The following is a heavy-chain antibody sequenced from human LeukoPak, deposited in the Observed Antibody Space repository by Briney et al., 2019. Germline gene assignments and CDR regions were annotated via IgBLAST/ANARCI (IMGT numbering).Heavy chain of an antibody. V-gene: IGHV6-1*01. Sequence: SQTLSLTCALSGDSVSSNSATWNWIRQSPSRGLEWLGRTYYRSKWYNDYAVSVKSRITINPDTSKNQFSLQLNSVTPEDTAMYYCARETSAVAGTRYFDYWGQGTPVTVSS. D-gene: IGHD6-19*01. CDR1: GDSVSSNSAT. CDR2: TYYRSKWYN. CDR3: ARETSAVAGTRYFDY. J-gene: IGHJ4*02.